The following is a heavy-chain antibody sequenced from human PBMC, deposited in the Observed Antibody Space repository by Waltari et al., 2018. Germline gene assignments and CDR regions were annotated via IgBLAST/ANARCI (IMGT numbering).Heavy chain of an antibody. V-gene: IGHV3-33*01. CDR3: ARAVRTGGYRYDSNNGMDV. CDR2: IWYDGSNK. J-gene: IGHJ6*02. Sequence: QVQLVESGGGVVQPGRSLRLSCAASGFTFSSYGMHWVRQAPGKGLAWVAVIWYDGSNKYYADSVKGRFTVSRDNSKNTLYLQMNNLRAEDTAVYHCARAVRTGGYRYDSNNGMDVWGQGTTVTVSS. CDR1: GFTFSSYG. D-gene: IGHD5-18*01.